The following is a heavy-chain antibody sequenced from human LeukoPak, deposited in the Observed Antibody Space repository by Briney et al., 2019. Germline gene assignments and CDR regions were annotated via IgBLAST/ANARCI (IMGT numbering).Heavy chain of an antibody. CDR1: GYTFTSYA. D-gene: IGHD6-19*01. Sequence: ASVKVSCKASGYTFTSYAMHWVRQAPGQRLEWMGWINAGNGNTKYSQKFQGRVTITRDTSASTAYMELSSLRSEDTAVYYCARERVGRGGWNWFDAWGQGTLVTVSS. CDR3: ARERVGRGGWNWFDA. J-gene: IGHJ5*02. V-gene: IGHV1-3*01. CDR2: INAGNGNT.